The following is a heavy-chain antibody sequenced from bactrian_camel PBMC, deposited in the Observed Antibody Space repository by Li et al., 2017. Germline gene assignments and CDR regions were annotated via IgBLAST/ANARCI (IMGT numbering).Heavy chain of an antibody. Sequence: QVQLVESGGGLVQPGGSLRLSCAASGFTFSSVYMMWVRQAPGKGLEWVSGIYLDGRDTYYADSVKGRFTTSRDNAKNTLYLQINSLKTEDTAPYYCATTLCSVIECYGMDYWGKGTQVTVS. J-gene: IGHJ7*01. CDR2: IYLDGRDT. D-gene: IGHD3*01. CDR1: GFTFSSVY. V-gene: IGHV3S6*01.